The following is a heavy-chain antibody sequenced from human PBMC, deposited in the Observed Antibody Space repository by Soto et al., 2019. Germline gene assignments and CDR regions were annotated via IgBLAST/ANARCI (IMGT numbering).Heavy chain of an antibody. Sequence: QVQLVQSGAEVKKPGASVKVSCKASGYTFTSYAMHWVRQAPGQRLEWMGWINAGNGNTKYSQKFQGRVTITRDTAASTAYMELSSLRSEDTAVYHCARGSLRYFDWLLGGGLWDYWGQGTLVTVSS. D-gene: IGHD3-9*01. CDR1: GYTFTSYA. CDR3: ARGSLRYFDWLLGGGLWDY. J-gene: IGHJ4*02. CDR2: INAGNGNT. V-gene: IGHV1-3*01.